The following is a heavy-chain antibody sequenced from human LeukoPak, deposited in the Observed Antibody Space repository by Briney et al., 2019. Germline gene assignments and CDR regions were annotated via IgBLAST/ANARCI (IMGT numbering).Heavy chain of an antibody. CDR1: GFTFSTYA. Sequence: GGSLRLSRAASGFTFSTYAMSWVRQAPGKGLEWVSGISGSGDSTYYADSVKGRFTISRDNSKNTLYLQMSSLRAEDTAVYYCAKDRSDNNTWYAGSHWGQGTLVTVSS. J-gene: IGHJ4*02. CDR2: ISGSGDST. V-gene: IGHV3-23*01. CDR3: AKDRSDNNTWYAGSH. D-gene: IGHD2-8*01.